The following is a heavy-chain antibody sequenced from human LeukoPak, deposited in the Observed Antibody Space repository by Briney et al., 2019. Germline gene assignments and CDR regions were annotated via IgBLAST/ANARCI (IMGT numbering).Heavy chain of an antibody. Sequence: GGSLRLSCAASGFTFSSYWMSWVRQAPGKGLEWVANIKQDGSEKYYVDSVKGRFTISRDNAKNSLYLQMNSLRAGDTAVYYCAREKDGDYEALAFDIWGQGTMVTVSS. CDR3: AREKDGDYEALAFDI. J-gene: IGHJ3*02. V-gene: IGHV3-7*01. CDR2: IKQDGSEK. CDR1: GFTFSSYW. D-gene: IGHD4-17*01.